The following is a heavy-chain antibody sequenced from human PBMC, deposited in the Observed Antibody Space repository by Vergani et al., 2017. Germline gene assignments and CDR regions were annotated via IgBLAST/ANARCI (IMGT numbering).Heavy chain of an antibody. CDR1: GYSFTSYW. CDR2: IYPGDSDT. CDR3: ARYRYYYDSSGSLNYYYYYGMDV. D-gene: IGHD3-22*01. J-gene: IGHJ6*02. V-gene: IGHV5-51*01. Sequence: EVQLVQSGAAVKKPGESLKISCKGSGYSFTSYWIGWVRQMPGKGLEWMGIIYPGDSDTRYSPSVQGQVTISADKSISTDYLQWSSLKASDTAMYYCARYRYYYDSSGSLNYYYYYGMDVWGQGTTVTVSS.